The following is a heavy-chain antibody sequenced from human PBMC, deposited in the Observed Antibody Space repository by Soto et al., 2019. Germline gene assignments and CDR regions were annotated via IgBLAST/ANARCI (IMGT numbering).Heavy chain of an antibody. CDR1: GGSLSSYY. CDR3: AREVRYGGFDY. V-gene: IGHV4-59*01. Sequence: SETLSLTCTVSGGSLSSYYWSWVRQPPGKGLEWIGYIYYSGSTNYNPSLKSRVTISVDTSKNQFSLKLSSVTAADTAVYYCAREVRYGGFDYWGQGTLVTVSS. J-gene: IGHJ4*02. CDR2: IYYSGST. D-gene: IGHD3-16*01.